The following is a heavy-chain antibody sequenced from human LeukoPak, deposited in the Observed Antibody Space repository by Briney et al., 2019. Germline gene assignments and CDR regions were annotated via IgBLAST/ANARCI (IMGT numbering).Heavy chain of an antibody. D-gene: IGHD2-15*01. CDR2: IKEDGSEK. CDR3: ARNQEGGAGSCYFDS. V-gene: IGHV3-7*01. CDR1: GFTFSTYW. Sequence: GGSLRLSCAASGFTFSTYWMSWVRQPPGKGLEWVANIKEDGSEKYYVDSVKGRFIVSRDNAKNSLSLQMNSLRVEDTAVYYCARNQEGGAGSCYFDSWGQGTLVTVSS. J-gene: IGHJ4*02.